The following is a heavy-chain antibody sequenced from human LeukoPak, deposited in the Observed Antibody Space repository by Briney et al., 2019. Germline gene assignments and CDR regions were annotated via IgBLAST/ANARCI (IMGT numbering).Heavy chain of an antibody. CDR3: ASTVVISY. J-gene: IGHJ4*02. Sequence: GGSLRLSCAASGFTFSSCWMSWVRQAPGKGLEWVANIKQDGSEKYYVDSVKGRFAISRDNAKNSLYLQMNSLRAEDTAVYYCASTVVISYWGQGTLVTVSS. D-gene: IGHD4-23*01. V-gene: IGHV3-7*01. CDR2: IKQDGSEK. CDR1: GFTFSSCW.